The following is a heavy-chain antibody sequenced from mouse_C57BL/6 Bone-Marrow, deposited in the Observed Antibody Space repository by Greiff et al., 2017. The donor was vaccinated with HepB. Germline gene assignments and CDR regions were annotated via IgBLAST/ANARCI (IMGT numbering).Heavy chain of an antibody. CDR3: TRGEDPGYFDY. Sequence: EVQVVESGEGLVKPGGSLKLSCAASGFTFSSYAMSWVRQTPEKRLEWVAYISSGGDYIYYADTVKGRFTISRDNARNTLYLQMSSLKSEDTAMYYCTRGEDPGYFDYWGQGTTLTVSS. CDR1: GFTFSSYA. V-gene: IGHV5-9-1*02. J-gene: IGHJ2*01. CDR2: ISSGGDYI.